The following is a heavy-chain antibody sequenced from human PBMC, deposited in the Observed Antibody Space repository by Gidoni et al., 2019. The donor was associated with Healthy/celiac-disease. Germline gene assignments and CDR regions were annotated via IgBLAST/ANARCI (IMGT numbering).Heavy chain of an antibody. J-gene: IGHJ6*02. CDR2: IYPGDYDT. V-gene: IGHV5-51*01. CDR1: GYSFTSFW. CDR3: ARTNSGYSSGWYDYYYGMDV. Sequence: EVQLVQSGAEVKKPGESLKISCQGSGYSFTSFWIGWVRQMPGKGLEWMGIIYPGDYDTRYSPSFQGQVTISADKSISTAYLQWSSLKASDTAMYYCARTNSGYSSGWYDYYYGMDVWGQGTTVTVSS. D-gene: IGHD6-19*01.